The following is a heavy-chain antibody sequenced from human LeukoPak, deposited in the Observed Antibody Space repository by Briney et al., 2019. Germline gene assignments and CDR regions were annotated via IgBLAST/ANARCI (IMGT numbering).Heavy chain of an antibody. D-gene: IGHD3-16*01. CDR3: ARWVSQYYFDY. Sequence: GGSLRLSRAASGFTLNYYWMSWVRQAPGKGLEWVANINQDGSEKYFVDSVKGRFTISRDNAQNSVFLQMDSLRVDDTAVYYCARWVSQYYFDYWGQGTQVTVSS. CDR1: GFTLNYYW. J-gene: IGHJ4*02. CDR2: INQDGSEK. V-gene: IGHV3-7*01.